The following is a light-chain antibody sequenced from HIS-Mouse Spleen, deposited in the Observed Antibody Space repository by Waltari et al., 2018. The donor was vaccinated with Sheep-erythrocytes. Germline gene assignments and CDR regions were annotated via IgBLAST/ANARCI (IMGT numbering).Light chain of an antibody. V-gene: IGKV2-30*02. CDR3: MQGTHWPPGT. CDR2: KVS. Sequence: DVVMTQSPLYLHVTLGQPASISCRSSQSLVHSDGNTYVNWFQQRQGQSPRPLIYKVSNRDSGVPDRFSGSGSGTDFTLKISRVEAEDVGVYYCMQGTHWPPGTFGQGTKVEIK. J-gene: IGKJ1*01. CDR1: QSLVHSDGNTY.